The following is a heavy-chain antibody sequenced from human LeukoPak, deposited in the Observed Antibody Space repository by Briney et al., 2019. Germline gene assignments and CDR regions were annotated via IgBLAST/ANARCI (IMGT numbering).Heavy chain of an antibody. CDR2: INRRGHT. V-gene: IGHV3-43*01. CDR3: AKEVDCPSDCLFFHS. D-gene: IGHD2-21*02. CDR1: GFTFDRFT. Sequence: GGSLRLSCAASGFTFDRFTIHWVRQTPGKGLEWVSLINRRGHTFYADSVKGRFTISRGNSRNSVFLQMNSLRPEDTALYHCAKEVDCPSDCLFFHSWGQGALVTVSS. J-gene: IGHJ4*02.